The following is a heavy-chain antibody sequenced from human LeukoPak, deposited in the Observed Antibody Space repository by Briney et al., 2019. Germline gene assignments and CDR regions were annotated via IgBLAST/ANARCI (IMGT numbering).Heavy chain of an antibody. D-gene: IGHD5-24*01. CDR3: ARGRGWLPQNDY. V-gene: IGHV1-2*06. Sequence: GASVKVSCKASGYTFTGYYIHLVRQAPGQGREWMGRINPNSGGTNYAQKFQGRVTMTRDTSISTAYMELSRLRSDDTAVYYCARGRGWLPQNDYWGQGTLVTVSS. CDR2: INPNSGGT. J-gene: IGHJ4*02. CDR1: GYTFTGYY.